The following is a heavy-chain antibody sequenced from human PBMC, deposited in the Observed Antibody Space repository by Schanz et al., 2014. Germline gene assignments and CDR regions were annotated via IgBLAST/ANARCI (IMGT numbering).Heavy chain of an antibody. Sequence: QVHLVESGGGVVRPGGSLRLSCAASRFTFNAYDMYWIRQAPGKGLEWVALISHDGSNKNSADSVKGRFTISRDNSKNTLYLQMNXXXXDDTAIYYCVKGGTNTLDSWGQGTLVTVSS. V-gene: IGHV3-30*18. CDR3: VKGGTNTLDS. J-gene: IGHJ4*02. CDR1: RFTFNAYD. CDR2: ISHDGSNK.